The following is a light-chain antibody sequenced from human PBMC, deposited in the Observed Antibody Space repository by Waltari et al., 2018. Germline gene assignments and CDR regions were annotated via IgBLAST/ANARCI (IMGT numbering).Light chain of an antibody. CDR1: SSDVGGYNY. J-gene: IGLJ2*01. Sequence: HSALTHPASVSGSPGQSITIPCTGPSSDVGGYNYVSWYQQHPGKAPKLMIYDVSTRPSGVSNRFSGSKSGNTASLTISGLQAEDEADYYCSSYISSDTLELFGGGTSLTVL. CDR2: DVS. V-gene: IGLV2-14*03. CDR3: SSYISSDTLEL.